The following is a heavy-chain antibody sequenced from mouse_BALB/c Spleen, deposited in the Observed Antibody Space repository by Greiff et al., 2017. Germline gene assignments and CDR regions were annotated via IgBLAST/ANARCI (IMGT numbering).Heavy chain of an antibody. J-gene: IGHJ1*01. Sequence: EVKLQESGPGLVKPSQSLSLTCTVTGYSITSDYAWNWIRQFPGNKLEWMGYISYSGSTSYNPSLKSRISITRDTSKNQFFLQLNSVTTEDTATYYCAILRRYWYFDVWGAGTTVTVSS. CDR3: AILRRYWYFDV. D-gene: IGHD1-2*01. CDR2: ISYSGST. CDR1: GYSITSDYA. V-gene: IGHV3-2*02.